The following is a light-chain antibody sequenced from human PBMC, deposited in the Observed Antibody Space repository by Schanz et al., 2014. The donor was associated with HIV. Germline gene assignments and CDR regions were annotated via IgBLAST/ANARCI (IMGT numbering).Light chain of an antibody. CDR1: QAVSNY. CDR2: AAS. Sequence: DIQMSQSPSSLSASVGDIITITCRASQAVSNYVAWYHQRPGKAPKSLIYAASTLQFEVPSRFTGSGSGTEFALTVSGLQSEDFGTYYCQQYNRYPFTFGPGT. J-gene: IGKJ3*01. V-gene: IGKV1-16*01. CDR3: QQYNRYPFT.